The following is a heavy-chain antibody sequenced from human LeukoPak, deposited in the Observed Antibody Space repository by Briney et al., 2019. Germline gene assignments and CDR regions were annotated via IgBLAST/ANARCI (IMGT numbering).Heavy chain of an antibody. V-gene: IGHV3-53*01. CDR1: GFTVSSNH. CDR3: ARNDALDI. J-gene: IGHJ3*02. CDR2: IYTSGST. Sequence: PGGSLRLSCAVSGFTVSSNHMTWVRQAPGKGLEWVSVIYTSGSTYYADSVKGRFTISRDNSKNTSYLQMNSLRTEDTAMYYCARNDALDIWGQGTMVTVSS.